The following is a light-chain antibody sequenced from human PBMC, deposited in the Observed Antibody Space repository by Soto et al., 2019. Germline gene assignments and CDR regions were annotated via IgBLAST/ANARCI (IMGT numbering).Light chain of an antibody. CDR3: ATWDDSLNGVL. CDR2: SNN. J-gene: IGLJ2*01. CDR1: SANIGSNT. V-gene: IGLV1-44*01. Sequence: QSVLAQSPSASVTPGQRVTISCSGSSANIGSNTVNWYQHLPGTAPRLLIYSNNERPSGVPDRFSGSKSGTSASLAISGLQSEDEADYYCATWDDSLNGVLFGGGTKVTVL.